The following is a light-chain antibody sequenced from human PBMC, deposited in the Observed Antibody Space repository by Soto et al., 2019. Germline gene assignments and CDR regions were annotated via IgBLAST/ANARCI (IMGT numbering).Light chain of an antibody. V-gene: IGKV3-20*01. Sequence: PGERATLSCRASQTISNTFLAWYQQRPGQAPRLLIYGASGRAAGIPDRFSGSGSGTDFTLSISRMEPEEFAVYYCQQYGLSPTVGGGTKVDIK. CDR1: QTISNTF. CDR2: GAS. J-gene: IGKJ4*01. CDR3: QQYGLSPT.